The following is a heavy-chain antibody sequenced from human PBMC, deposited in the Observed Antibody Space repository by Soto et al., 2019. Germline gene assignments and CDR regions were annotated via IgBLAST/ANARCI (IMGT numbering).Heavy chain of an antibody. CDR3: AGIESIARNWFDP. Sequence: PGESLKISCKGSGFSFTNYWISWVRQMPGKDLEWMGNIDPVDSYANYSPSFQGHVTFSVDTSISTAYLQWSSLKASDTAMYFCAGIESIARNWFDPWGQGTLVAVSS. CDR1: GFSFTNYW. CDR2: IDPVDSYA. V-gene: IGHV5-10-1*01. J-gene: IGHJ5*02. D-gene: IGHD6-13*01.